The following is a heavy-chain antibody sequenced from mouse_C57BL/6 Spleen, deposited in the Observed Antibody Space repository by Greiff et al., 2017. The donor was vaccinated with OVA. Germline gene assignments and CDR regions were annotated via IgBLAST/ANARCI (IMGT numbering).Heavy chain of an antibody. V-gene: IGHV1-26*01. CDR1: GYTFTDYY. Sequence: EVQLQQSGPELVKPGASVKISCKASGYTFTDYYMNWVKQSHGKSLEWIGDINPNNGGTSYNQKFKGKATLTVDKSSRTAYMELRRLTSEDSAVYYCARSIYYDFPWFADWGQGTLVTVSA. CDR2: INPNNGGT. J-gene: IGHJ3*01. D-gene: IGHD2-4*01. CDR3: ARSIYYDFPWFAD.